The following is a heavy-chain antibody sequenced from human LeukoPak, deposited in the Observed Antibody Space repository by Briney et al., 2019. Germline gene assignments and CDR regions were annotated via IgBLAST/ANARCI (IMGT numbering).Heavy chain of an antibody. Sequence: SETLSLTCTVSGDSISTSNSYWGWIRQPPGKGLEWIGSIYYSGNTYYNASLKSRVTISVDTSKNQFSLKLSSVTAADTAVYYCARRASGPARGLRVYAFDIWGQGTMVTVSS. V-gene: IGHV4-39*01. J-gene: IGHJ3*02. CDR3: ARRASGPARGLRVYAFDI. CDR2: IYYSGNT. CDR1: GDSISTSNSY. D-gene: IGHD3-10*01.